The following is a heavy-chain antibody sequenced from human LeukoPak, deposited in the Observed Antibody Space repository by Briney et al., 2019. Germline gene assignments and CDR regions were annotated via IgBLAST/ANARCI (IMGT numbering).Heavy chain of an antibody. CDR2: ISSSSSTI. J-gene: IGHJ3*02. CDR1: GFTFSSYE. CDR3: AREDDFWSGYYDAFDI. Sequence: GGSLRLSCAASGFTFSSYEMNWVRQAPGKGLEWVSYISSSSSTIYYADSVKGRFTISRDNAKNSLYLQMNSLRAEDTAVYYCAREDDFWSGYYDAFDIWGQGTMVTVSS. D-gene: IGHD3-3*01. V-gene: IGHV3-48*01.